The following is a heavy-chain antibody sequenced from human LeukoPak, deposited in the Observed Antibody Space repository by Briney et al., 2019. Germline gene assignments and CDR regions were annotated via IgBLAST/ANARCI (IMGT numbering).Heavy chain of an antibody. D-gene: IGHD5-24*01. J-gene: IGHJ6*02. V-gene: IGHV3-7*01. Sequence: GGSLRLSCAASGFSFSNYWMSWVRQAPGKGLEWVANIKQDGSEKYYVDSVKGRFTISRDNAKNSLYLQMDSLRADDTAVYYCARALGRLQPYYYYHYGLDVWGQGTTVTVSS. CDR2: IKQDGSEK. CDR3: ARALGRLQPYYYYHYGLDV. CDR1: GFSFSNYW.